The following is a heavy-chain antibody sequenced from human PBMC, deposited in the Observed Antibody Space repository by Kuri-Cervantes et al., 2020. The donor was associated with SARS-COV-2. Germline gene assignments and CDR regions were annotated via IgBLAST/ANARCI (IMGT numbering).Heavy chain of an antibody. J-gene: IGHJ3*01. CDR3: ARGGTTVPTSGAFDF. D-gene: IGHD4-17*01. Sequence: SETLSLTCTVSGGSISSGGYYWSWVRQHPGRGPGWIGYVYYNGNTFYSPSLKSRVTMSIDTSRNQFSLRLSSVTAADTAVYYCARGGTTVPTSGAFDFWGQGTLVTVSS. CDR1: GGSISSGGYY. CDR2: VYYNGNT. V-gene: IGHV4-31*03.